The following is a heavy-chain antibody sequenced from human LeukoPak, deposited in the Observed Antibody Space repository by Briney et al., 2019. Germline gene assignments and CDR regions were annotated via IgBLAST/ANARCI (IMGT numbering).Heavy chain of an antibody. CDR2: ISYDGSNK. CDR3: ARDQDSSSWGYWFDP. CDR1: GFTFCSYA. D-gene: IGHD6-13*01. J-gene: IGHJ5*02. Sequence: GGSLRLSCAASGFTFCSYAMHWVRQAPGKGLEWVAVISYDGSNKYYADSVKGRFTISRDNSKNTLYLQMNSLRAEDTAVYYCARDQDSSSWGYWFDPWGQGTLVTVSS. V-gene: IGHV3-30-3*01.